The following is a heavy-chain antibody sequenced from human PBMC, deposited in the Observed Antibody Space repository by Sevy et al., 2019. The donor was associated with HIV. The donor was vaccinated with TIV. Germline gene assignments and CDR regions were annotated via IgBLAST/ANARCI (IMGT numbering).Heavy chain of an antibody. CDR3: AKSPGAGGTWIQLWLFDY. D-gene: IGHD5-18*01. J-gene: IGHJ4*02. CDR2: ISGSGGST. V-gene: IGHV3-23*01. Sequence: GGSLRLSCAASGFILSSYAMSWVRQAPGKGLEWVSAISGSGGSTYYADSVKGRFTISRDNSKNTLYLQMNSLRAEDTAVYYCAKSPGAGGTWIQLWLFDYWGQGTLVTVSS. CDR1: GFILSSYA.